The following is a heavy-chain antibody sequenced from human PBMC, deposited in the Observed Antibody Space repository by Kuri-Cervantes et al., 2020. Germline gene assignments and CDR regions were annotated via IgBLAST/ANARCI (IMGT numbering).Heavy chain of an antibody. CDR2: ISSSSSTI. D-gene: IGHD3-22*01. Sequence: GESLKISCAASGFTFSSYSMNWVRQAPGKGLEWVSYISSSSSTIYYADSVKGRFTISRDNAKNSLYLQMNSLRAEDTAVYYCARAMRVTMIVVGAFDIWGQGTMVTVSS. CDR1: GFTFSSYS. CDR3: ARAMRVTMIVVGAFDI. J-gene: IGHJ3*02. V-gene: IGHV3-48*01.